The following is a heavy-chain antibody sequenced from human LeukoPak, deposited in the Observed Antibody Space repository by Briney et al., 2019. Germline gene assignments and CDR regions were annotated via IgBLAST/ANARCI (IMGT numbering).Heavy chain of an antibody. CDR3: ARVYRESADY. V-gene: IGHV4-34*01. D-gene: IGHD3-16*02. CDR2: INHSGST. J-gene: IGHJ4*02. Sequence: SGTLSLTCAVYGGSFSGYYWSWIRQPPGKGLEWMGEINHSGSTNYNPSLKSGVTISVDTSKNQFSLKLSSVTAADTAVFYCARVYRESADYWGQGTLVTVSS. CDR1: GGSFSGYY.